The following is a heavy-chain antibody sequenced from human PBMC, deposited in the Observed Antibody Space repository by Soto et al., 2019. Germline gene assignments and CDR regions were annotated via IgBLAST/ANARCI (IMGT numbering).Heavy chain of an antibody. CDR2: IYYSGTT. CDR1: GDSMNNYY. J-gene: IGHJ6*02. V-gene: IGHV4-59*01. CDR3: ARVWQPYYYYGMDV. Sequence: QVQPQQSGPGLVKPSETLSLTCTVSGDSMNNYYWPWIQQPPGKGLEWIGFIYYSGTTNYNPSRKSRLTISVGTSRNQFSLKLNSVTAADTAVYYCARVWQPYYYYGMDVWGQGTAVTVSS. D-gene: IGHD3-16*01.